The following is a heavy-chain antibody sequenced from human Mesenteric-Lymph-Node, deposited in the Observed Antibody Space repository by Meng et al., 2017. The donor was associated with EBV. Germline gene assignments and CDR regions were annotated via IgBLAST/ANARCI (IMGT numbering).Heavy chain of an antibody. D-gene: IGHD2-2*01. J-gene: IGHJ5*02. Sequence: QMRVQQGGAGLLKPSETLSLTCVIYGGSFSGYSWNWIRQAPGKGLEWIGKIHHSETADYNPSLEDRVIISADTSKNQFSLKLTSVTAADTAVYYCARQGYCRTTTCSTWFDPWGQGTLVTVSS. CDR3: ARQGYCRTTTCSTWFDP. CDR1: GGSFSGYS. V-gene: IGHV4-34*01. CDR2: IHHSETA.